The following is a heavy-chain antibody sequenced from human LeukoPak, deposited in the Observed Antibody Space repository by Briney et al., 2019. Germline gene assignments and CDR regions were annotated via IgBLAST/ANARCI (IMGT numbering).Heavy chain of an antibody. CDR1: GFTFSNYA. CDR2: ISRSGGST. V-gene: IGHV3-23*01. CDR3: ARDRTDSAYFDY. D-gene: IGHD1-1*01. J-gene: IGHJ4*02. Sequence: PGGSLRLSCAASGFTFSNYAMNWVRQAPGRGLEWVSGISRSGGSTYYVDSVKGRFTISRDNSKNTLYLQMNSLRAEDTAVYYCARDRTDSAYFDYWGQGTLVTVSS.